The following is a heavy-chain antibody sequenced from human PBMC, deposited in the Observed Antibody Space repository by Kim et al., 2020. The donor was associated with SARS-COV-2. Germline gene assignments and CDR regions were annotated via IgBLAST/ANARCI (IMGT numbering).Heavy chain of an antibody. J-gene: IGHJ6*02. Sequence: GGSLRLSCAASGFTFSSYAMSWVRQAPGKGLEWVSVIYSGGSSTYYADSVKGRFTISRDNSKNTLYLQMNSLRAEDTAVYYCAKDLRGYSGSYLYYYYYGMDVWGQGTTVTVSS. V-gene: IGHV3-23*03. D-gene: IGHD1-26*01. CDR1: GFTFSSYA. CDR3: AKDLRGYSGSYLYYYYYGMDV. CDR2: IYSGGSST.